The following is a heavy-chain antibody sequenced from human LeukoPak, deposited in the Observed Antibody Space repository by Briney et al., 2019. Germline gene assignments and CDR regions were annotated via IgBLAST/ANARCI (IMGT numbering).Heavy chain of an antibody. J-gene: IGHJ4*02. D-gene: IGHD5-24*01. Sequence: GESLKISCKGSGYIFTHNWIGWVRQMPGKGLEWMGIIYPGDSDTRYSPSFEGQVTISVDKSISTAYLQWSSLKASVTAMYYCARHVEMATTFDYWGQGTLVTVSS. CDR2: IYPGDSDT. CDR3: ARHVEMATTFDY. V-gene: IGHV5-51*01. CDR1: GYIFTHNW.